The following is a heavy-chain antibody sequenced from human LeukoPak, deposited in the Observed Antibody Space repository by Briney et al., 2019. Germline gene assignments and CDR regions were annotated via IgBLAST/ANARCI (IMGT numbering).Heavy chain of an antibody. D-gene: IGHD2-2*01. Sequence: PSWTLSLTCAVYGGSSSGYYWSWIRQPPGKGLEWIGEINHSGSTNYNPSLTSRVTISVDTSKNQFSLKLSSVTAADTAVYYCARGNGVVVPAARGYYYYMDVWGKGTTVTVSS. J-gene: IGHJ6*03. CDR1: GGSSSGYY. V-gene: IGHV4-34*01. CDR2: INHSGST. CDR3: ARGNGVVVPAARGYYYYMDV.